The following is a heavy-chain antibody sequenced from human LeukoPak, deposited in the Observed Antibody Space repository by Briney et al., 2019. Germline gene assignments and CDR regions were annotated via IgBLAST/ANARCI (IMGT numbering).Heavy chain of an antibody. V-gene: IGHV4-34*01. Sequence: SETLSLTCAVYGGSFSGYYWSWIRQPPGKGLEWIGEINHSGSTNYNPSLKSRVTISVDTSKNQFSLKLSSVTAADTAVYYCARPKTPHCKSNSCYPYFDLLGQGTLVTVSS. D-gene: IGHD2-2*01. CDR1: GGSFSGYY. CDR2: INHSGST. CDR3: ARPKTPHCKSNSCYPYFDL. J-gene: IGHJ4*01.